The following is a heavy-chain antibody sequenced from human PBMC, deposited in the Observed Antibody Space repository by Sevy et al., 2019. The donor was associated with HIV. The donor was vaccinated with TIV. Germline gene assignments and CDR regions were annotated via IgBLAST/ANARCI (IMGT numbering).Heavy chain of an antibody. CDR3: VREGLGGFSYSLDC. CDR2: MKQDGSEK. CDR1: GFTFSSYW. D-gene: IGHD5-18*01. J-gene: IGHJ4*02. Sequence: GGSLRLSCAASGFTFSSYWMSWVRQAPGKGLEWVATMKQDGSEKYYVDSVKGRFTISRDNAKHSLYLEMNSRRAEDTAVYYCVREGLGGFSYSLDCWGQGTLVTVSS. V-gene: IGHV3-7*01.